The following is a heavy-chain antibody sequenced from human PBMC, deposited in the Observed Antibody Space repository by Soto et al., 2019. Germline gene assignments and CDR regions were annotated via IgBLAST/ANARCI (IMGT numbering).Heavy chain of an antibody. D-gene: IGHD2-15*01. CDR1: GGTFSSYT. J-gene: IGHJ4*02. Sequence: SVKVSCKASGGTFSSYTISWVRQAPGQGLEWMGRIIPILGIANYAQKFQGRVTITADKSTSTAYMELSSLRSEDKAVYYCARDDSFYCSSGRSCYQAYWCKAILVTVS. V-gene: IGHV1-69*04. CDR2: IIPILGIA. CDR3: ARDDSFYCSSGRSCYQAY.